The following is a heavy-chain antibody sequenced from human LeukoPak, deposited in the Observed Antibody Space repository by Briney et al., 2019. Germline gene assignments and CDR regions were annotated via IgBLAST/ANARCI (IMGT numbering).Heavy chain of an antibody. V-gene: IGHV3-30-3*01. CDR3: ARGPSPPHSSGCGF. D-gene: IGHD6-19*01. Sequence: TGGSLRLSCAASGCTFRSYAMNWVRQAPGKGLEWVAVISYDGSNKYYADSVKGRFTISRDNSKNTLYLQMNSLRPEDTAVYYCARGPSPPHSSGCGFWGQGTLVTVSS. CDR2: ISYDGSNK. CDR1: GCTFRSYA. J-gene: IGHJ4*02.